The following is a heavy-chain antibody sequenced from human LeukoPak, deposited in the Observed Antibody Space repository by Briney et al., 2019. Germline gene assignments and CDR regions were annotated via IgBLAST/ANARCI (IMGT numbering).Heavy chain of an antibody. CDR2: IYHSGST. V-gene: IGHV4-38-2*02. Sequence: SETLSLTCTVSAYSIRSGYFWGWIRQPPGKGLEWIASIYHSGSTYYNPSLKSRVTISVDTSKNQFSLKLTSVTAADTAVYYCARVLYYDALTGYYINGWFDPWGQGTLVTVSS. D-gene: IGHD3-9*01. J-gene: IGHJ5*02. CDR3: ARVLYYDALTGYYINGWFDP. CDR1: AYSIRSGYF.